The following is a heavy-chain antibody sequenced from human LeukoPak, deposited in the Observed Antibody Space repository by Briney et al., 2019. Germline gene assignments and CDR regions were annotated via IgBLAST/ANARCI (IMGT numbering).Heavy chain of an antibody. D-gene: IGHD2-2*01. CDR2: INPSGGST. J-gene: IGHJ4*02. CDR3: ARVAPLGYCSSCFDY. CDR1: GYTFTGYY. Sequence: GASVKVSCKASGYTFTGYYMHWVRQAPGQGLEWMGIINPSGGSTSYARKFQGRVTMTRDTSTSTVYMELSSLRSEDTVVYYCARVAPLGYCSSCFDYWGQGTLVTVSS. V-gene: IGHV1-46*01.